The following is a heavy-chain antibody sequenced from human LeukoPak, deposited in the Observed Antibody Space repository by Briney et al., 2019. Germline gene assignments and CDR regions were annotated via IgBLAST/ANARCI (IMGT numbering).Heavy chain of an antibody. V-gene: IGHV1-69*13. CDR1: GGTFSSYA. Sequence: ASVKVSCKASGGTFSSYAISWVRQAPGQGLEWMGGIIPIFGTANYAQKFQGGVTITADESTSTAYMELSSLRSEDTAVYYCARVDGYELDYWGQGALVTVSS. D-gene: IGHD5-12*01. CDR3: ARVDGYELDY. CDR2: IIPIFGTA. J-gene: IGHJ4*02.